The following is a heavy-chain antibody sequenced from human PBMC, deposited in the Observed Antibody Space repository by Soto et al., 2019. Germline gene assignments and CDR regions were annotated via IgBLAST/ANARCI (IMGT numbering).Heavy chain of an antibody. CDR3: ARGRCIGTSCYGNVWFDP. Sequence: TSETLSLTCAVYGGSFSGYCCSWIRQPPGKGLEWIGYINHSGSTNYNPSLKSRVTISLDTSKNQFSLKLSSVTAADTAVYYCARGRCIGTSCYGNVWFDPWGQGTLVTVSS. CDR1: GGSFSGYC. CDR2: INHSGST. D-gene: IGHD2-2*01. V-gene: IGHV4-34*01. J-gene: IGHJ5*02.